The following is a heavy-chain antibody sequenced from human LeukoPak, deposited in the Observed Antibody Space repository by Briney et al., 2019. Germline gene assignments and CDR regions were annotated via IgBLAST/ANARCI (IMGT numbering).Heavy chain of an antibody. D-gene: IGHD6-19*01. CDR3: AKDMVAVAVGTLDY. CDR2: ISGSGGST. CDR1: GFTFSSYA. Sequence: GGSLRLSCAGSGFTFSSYAMSWVRQAPGKGLEWVSAISGSGGSTYYADSVKGRFTISRDNSKNTLYLQMNSLRAEDTAVYYCAKDMVAVAVGTLDYWGQGTLVTVSS. V-gene: IGHV3-23*01. J-gene: IGHJ4*02.